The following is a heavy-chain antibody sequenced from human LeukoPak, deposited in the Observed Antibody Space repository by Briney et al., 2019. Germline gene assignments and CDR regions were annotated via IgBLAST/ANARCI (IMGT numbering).Heavy chain of an antibody. D-gene: IGHD6-13*01. CDR2: ISHGGST. CDR3: ARGRYVTTRGGAAAGFLDY. J-gene: IGHJ4*02. V-gene: IGHV4-34*01. Sequence: KPSETLSLTCAVSGGSFSGHYWNWIRQPPGKGLEWIGEISHGGSTNYNPSLKSRVTISVDTSQNQFSLRLSSVTAADTAVYYCARGRYVTTRGGAAAGFLDYWGQGTLVTVST. CDR1: GGSFSGHY.